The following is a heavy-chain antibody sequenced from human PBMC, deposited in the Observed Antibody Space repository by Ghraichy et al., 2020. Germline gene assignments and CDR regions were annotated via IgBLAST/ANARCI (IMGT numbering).Heavy chain of an antibody. CDR2: ISSSSSTI. V-gene: IGHV3-48*02. J-gene: IGHJ3*02. D-gene: IGHD4-23*01. Sequence: GSLRLSCAASGFTFSSYSMNWVRQAPGKGLEWVSYISSSSSTIYYADSVKGRFTISRDNAKNSLYLQMNSLRDEDTAVYYCARVADYGGNSAVFAFDIWGQGTMVTVSS. CDR3: ARVADYGGNSAVFAFDI. CDR1: GFTFSSYS.